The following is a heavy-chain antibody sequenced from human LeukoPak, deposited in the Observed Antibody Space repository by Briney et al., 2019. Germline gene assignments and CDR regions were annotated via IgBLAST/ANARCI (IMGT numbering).Heavy chain of an antibody. Sequence: GGSLRLSCAASGFTFSSYAMSWVRQAPGKGPEWVSTASGDSTYYSESVKGRFTISRDNSKNTLYLQVSSLRAEDTAVYHCAKVYKPGWSQYSDHWGQGTVVTVSS. CDR3: AKVYKPGWSQYSDH. CDR1: GFTFSSYA. J-gene: IGHJ4*02. D-gene: IGHD6-19*01. V-gene: IGHV3-23*01. CDR2: ASGDST.